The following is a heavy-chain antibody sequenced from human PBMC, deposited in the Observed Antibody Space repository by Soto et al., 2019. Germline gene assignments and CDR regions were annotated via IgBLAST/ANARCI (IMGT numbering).Heavy chain of an antibody. CDR1: GFTFSRSW. CDR3: AKSAF. V-gene: IGHV3-7*05. J-gene: IGHJ4*02. CDR2: IKEDGSET. Sequence: EVQLVESGGGLVQPEGSLRLSCGGSGFTFSRSWMSWFRQAPGKGLEWVASIKEDGSETYYVGSVKGRFTISRDNGKNSLYLQLNSLRADDTAVYYCAKSAFWGQGTLVTVSS.